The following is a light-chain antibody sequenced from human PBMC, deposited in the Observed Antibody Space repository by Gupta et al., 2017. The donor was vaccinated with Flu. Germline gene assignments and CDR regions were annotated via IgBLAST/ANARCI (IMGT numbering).Light chain of an antibody. J-gene: IGKJ1*01. CDR1: QSVSSSY. CDR2: GAS. V-gene: IGKV3-20*01. Sequence: IVLTQSPGTLSLSPGERATLACRASQSVSSSYLAWYQQKPGQAPRLLIYGASSRATSIPDRFSGSRSGTDYTLTISRLEPEDFAVNYCQQYGSSPETFGQGTKVEIK. CDR3: QQYGSSPET.